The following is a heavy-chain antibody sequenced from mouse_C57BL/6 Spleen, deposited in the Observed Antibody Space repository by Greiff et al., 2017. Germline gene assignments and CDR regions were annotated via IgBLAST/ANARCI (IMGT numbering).Heavy chain of an antibody. Sequence: QVQLKESGAELVKPGASVKMSCKASGYTFTSYWITWVKQRPGQGLEWIGDIYPGSGSTNYNEKVKSKATLTVDTSSSTAYMQLSSLTSEDSAVYYCALIYYGPLLAMDYWGQGTSVTVSS. CDR3: ALIYYGPLLAMDY. CDR1: GYTFTSYW. V-gene: IGHV1-55*01. J-gene: IGHJ4*01. CDR2: IYPGSGST. D-gene: IGHD2-1*01.